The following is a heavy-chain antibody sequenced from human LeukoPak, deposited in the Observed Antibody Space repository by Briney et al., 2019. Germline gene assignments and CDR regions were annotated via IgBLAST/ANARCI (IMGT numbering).Heavy chain of an antibody. V-gene: IGHV3-30*04. D-gene: IGHD4/OR15-4a*01. CDR2: ISNNGRNK. CDR3: ARDPGAFPYFFDC. J-gene: IGHJ4*02. CDR1: GFTFSSYA. Sequence: GGSLRLPCAASGFTFSSYAMSWVRQAPGKGLEWVAFISNNGRNKDYADSVKGRFTISRDNSKNTLYLQMNSLRVEDTAVYFCARDPGAFPYFFDCWGQGTLVTVSS.